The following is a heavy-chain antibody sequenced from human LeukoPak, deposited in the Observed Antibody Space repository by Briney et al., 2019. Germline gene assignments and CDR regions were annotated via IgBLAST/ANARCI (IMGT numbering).Heavy chain of an antibody. D-gene: IGHD3-22*01. CDR2: ISPHSGET. Sequence: GASVRVPCKASGYSFTGYYIHWVRQAPGQGLEWMAWISPHSGETNSTHKFQGRVALTRDTSINTAYMELTSLTSDDTAVYYCARERDYYDRDDYYVDYFDYWGQGALVTVSS. CDR3: ARERDYYDRDDYYVDYFDY. V-gene: IGHV1-2*02. J-gene: IGHJ4*02. CDR1: GYSFTGYY.